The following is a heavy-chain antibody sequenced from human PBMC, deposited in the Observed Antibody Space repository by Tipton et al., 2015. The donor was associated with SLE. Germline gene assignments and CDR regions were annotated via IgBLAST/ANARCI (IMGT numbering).Heavy chain of an antibody. CDR1: GVTFSSYA. CDR2: ISGSGDST. Sequence: SLRLSCAAYGVTFSSYALSWVRQSPGKGLEWVAAISGSGDSTDYADSVEGRFIVSRSHRENSVSLQMSSLRAEDTAVYYCARSLPGVHDAFDIWGQGTLVTVSS. D-gene: IGHD2-21*01. CDR3: ARSLPGVHDAFDI. V-gene: IGHV3-23*01. J-gene: IGHJ3*02.